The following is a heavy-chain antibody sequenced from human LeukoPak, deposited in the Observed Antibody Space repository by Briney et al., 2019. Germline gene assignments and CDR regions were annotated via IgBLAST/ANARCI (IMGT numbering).Heavy chain of an antibody. CDR1: GYSFTSYW. J-gene: IGHJ4*02. D-gene: IGHD3-9*01. Sequence: GESLKISCKGSGYSFTSYWIGWVRQMPGKGLEWMGIIYPGDSDTRYSPSFQGQVTISADKSISTAYLQWSSLKASDTAMYYCARLHYDILTGYSPGLDYWGQGTLVTVSS. CDR3: ARLHYDILTGYSPGLDY. V-gene: IGHV5-51*01. CDR2: IYPGDSDT.